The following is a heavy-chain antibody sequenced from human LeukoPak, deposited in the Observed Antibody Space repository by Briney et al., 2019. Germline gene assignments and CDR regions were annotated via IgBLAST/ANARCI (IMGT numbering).Heavy chain of an antibody. J-gene: IGHJ4*02. Sequence: GGSLRLSCAASGFTFNSYAMSWVRQAPGRGLEWVSGISGSGGSTYYADSVKGRFTISRDNSKNTLYLQMNSLRAEDTAVYYCARGMGSPVDYWGQGTLVTVSS. CDR2: ISGSGGST. D-gene: IGHD3-10*01. CDR3: ARGMGSPVDY. V-gene: IGHV3-23*01. CDR1: GFTFNSYA.